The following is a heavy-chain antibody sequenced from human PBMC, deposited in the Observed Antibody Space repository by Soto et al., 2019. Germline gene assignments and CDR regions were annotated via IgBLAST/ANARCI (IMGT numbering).Heavy chain of an antibody. CDR3: ARVTYYYDRSGYGGMDV. CDR2: IWYDGSNK. V-gene: IGHV3-33*01. Sequence: GGSLRLSCAASEFTFSSYGMQWVRQAPGKGLEWVAVIWYDGSNKYYADSVKGRFTISRDNSKNTLYLQMNSLRAEDTAVYYCARVTYYYDRSGYGGMDVWGQGTTVTVSS. D-gene: IGHD3-22*01. CDR1: EFTFSSYG. J-gene: IGHJ6*02.